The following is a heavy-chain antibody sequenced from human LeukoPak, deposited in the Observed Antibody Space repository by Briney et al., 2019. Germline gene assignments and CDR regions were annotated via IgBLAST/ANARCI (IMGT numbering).Heavy chain of an antibody. CDR1: GFPFSSDA. J-gene: IGHJ4*02. V-gene: IGHV3-23*01. Sequence: GGSLRLSCAASGFPFSSDAMSWVRQAPGKGLEWVSSLSSSGADTYYADSVKGRFTSSRDNSKNTLYLQMRSLRVEDTAVYYCAKGSRSTVTTGYFDYWGQGTLVTVSS. D-gene: IGHD4-17*01. CDR3: AKGSRSTVTTGYFDY. CDR2: LSSSGADT.